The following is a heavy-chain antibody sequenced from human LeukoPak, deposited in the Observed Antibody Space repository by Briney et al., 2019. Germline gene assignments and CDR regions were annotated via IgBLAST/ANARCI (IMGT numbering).Heavy chain of an antibody. CDR1: GGSFSGYY. CDR3: ARGFVPRYYGSGKGMDV. J-gene: IGHJ6*02. CDR2: INHSGST. D-gene: IGHD3-10*01. Sequence: SETLSLTCAVYGGSFSGYYWSWIRQPPGKGLEWIGEINHSGSTNYNSSLKSRVTISVDTSKNQFSLNLSSVTAADTAVYYCARGFVPRYYGSGKGMDVWGQGTTVTVSS. V-gene: IGHV4-34*01.